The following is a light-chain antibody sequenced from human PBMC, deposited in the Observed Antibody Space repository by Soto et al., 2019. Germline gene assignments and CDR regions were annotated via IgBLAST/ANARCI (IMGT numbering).Light chain of an antibody. Sequence: DIQLTQSPSFLSASVGDRVTITCRASQDISRALAWYQQKAGKAPKLLIYAASTLQKGVPSRFSGSGSGTEFPLTISSLQPDDFATYYFQQLNTYPLFTFGPGTEVDI. CDR1: QDISRA. CDR2: AAS. V-gene: IGKV1-9*01. J-gene: IGKJ3*01. CDR3: QQLNTYPLFT.